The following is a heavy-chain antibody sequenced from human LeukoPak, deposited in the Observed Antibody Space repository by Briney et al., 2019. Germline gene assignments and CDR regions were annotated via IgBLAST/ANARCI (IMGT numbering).Heavy chain of an antibody. Sequence: GGSLRLSCAASGFTFSNYAMSWVRQAPTKGLEWVSTISGSGDGTYYADSVKGRFTISRDNAKNSLYLQMNSLRAEDTAVYYCARVSRGSGSYYFDYWGQGTLVTVSS. CDR2: ISGSGDGT. CDR1: GFTFSNYA. D-gene: IGHD3-10*01. CDR3: ARVSRGSGSYYFDY. V-gene: IGHV3-23*01. J-gene: IGHJ4*02.